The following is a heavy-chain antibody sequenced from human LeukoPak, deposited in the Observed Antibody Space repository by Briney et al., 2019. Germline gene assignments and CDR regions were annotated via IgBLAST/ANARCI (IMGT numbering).Heavy chain of an antibody. D-gene: IGHD1-1*01. Sequence: GGSLRLSCAASGFTFSFYSMNWVRQAPGKGLEWVSSINNSSAYIYYADPVKGRFTISRDNAKNSLYLQMHSLRAEDTAVYYCAGDNELQQQRRGYFDYWGQGTLVTVSS. CDR1: GFTFSFYS. CDR3: AGDNELQQQRRGYFDY. J-gene: IGHJ4*02. CDR2: INNSSAYI. V-gene: IGHV3-21*01.